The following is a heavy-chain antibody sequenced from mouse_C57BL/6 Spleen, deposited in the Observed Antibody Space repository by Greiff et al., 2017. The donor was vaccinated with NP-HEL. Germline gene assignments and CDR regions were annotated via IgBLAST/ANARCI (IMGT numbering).Heavy chain of an antibody. J-gene: IGHJ3*01. Sequence: QVQLKQSGPGLVQPSQSLSITCTVSGFSLTSYGVHWVRQSPGKGLEWLGVIWSGGSTDYNAAFISSLSISKDNSKSQVFFKMNSLQADDTAIYYCAREGYYYGSSAAWFAYWGQGTLVTVSA. CDR2: IWSGGST. CDR1: GFSLTSYG. V-gene: IGHV2-2*01. CDR3: AREGYYYGSSAAWFAY. D-gene: IGHD1-1*01.